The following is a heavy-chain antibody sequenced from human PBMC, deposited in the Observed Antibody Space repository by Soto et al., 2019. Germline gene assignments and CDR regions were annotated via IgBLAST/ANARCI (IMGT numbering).Heavy chain of an antibody. D-gene: IGHD6-13*01. J-gene: IGHJ5*02. CDR1: GGSISSYY. CDR2: IYYSGST. Sequence: SETLSLTCTVSGGSISSYYWSWIRQPPGKGLEWIGYIYYSGSTNYNPSLKSRVTISVETSKNQFSLKLSSVTAADTAVYYCARESIAAAGTEDNWFDPWGQVTLVTVSP. V-gene: IGHV4-59*01. CDR3: ARESIAAAGTEDNWFDP.